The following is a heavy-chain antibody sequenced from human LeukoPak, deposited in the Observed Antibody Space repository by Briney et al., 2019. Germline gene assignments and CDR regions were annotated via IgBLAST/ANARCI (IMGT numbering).Heavy chain of an antibody. CDR1: GFTFSSYG. J-gene: IGHJ4*02. CDR2: IRYDGSNK. CDR3: ARPLKRYCSSTSCYTWGY. Sequence: TGGSLRLSCAASGFTFSSYGMHWVRQAPGKGLEWVAFIRYDGSNKYYADSVKGRFTISRDNSKNTLYLQMNSLRSDDTAVYYCARPLKRYCSSTSCYTWGYWGQGTLVTVSS. V-gene: IGHV3-30*02. D-gene: IGHD2-2*02.